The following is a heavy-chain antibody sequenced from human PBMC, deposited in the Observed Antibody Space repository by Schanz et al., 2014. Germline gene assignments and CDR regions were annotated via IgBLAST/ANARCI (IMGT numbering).Heavy chain of an antibody. D-gene: IGHD5-12*01. CDR3: ARGIGGYGANNYFDY. CDR2: INTGSGDT. V-gene: IGHV1-3*04. J-gene: IGHJ4*02. CDR1: EYSFTSYS. Sequence: QVHLVQSGAEVKRPGASVKVSCKASEYSFTSYSMHWVRQAPGQRLEWMGWINTGSGDTKYSQNFQGRVTITRDTSASTAYMELSSLRSEDTAVYSCARGIGGYGANNYFDYWGRGTLVTGSS.